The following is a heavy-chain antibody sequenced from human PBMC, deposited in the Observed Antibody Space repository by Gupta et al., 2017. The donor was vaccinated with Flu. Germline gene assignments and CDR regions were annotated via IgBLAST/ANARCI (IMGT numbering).Heavy chain of an antibody. V-gene: IGHV3-21*01. CDR3: ARENYGDSSNWFDP. J-gene: IGHJ5*02. CDR2: ISSSSSYI. D-gene: IGHD4-17*01. CDR1: SYS. Sequence: SYSMNWVRQAPGKGLEWVSSISSSSSYIYYADSVKGRFTISRDNAKNSLYLQMNSLRAEDTAVYYCARENYGDSSNWFDPWGQGTLVTVSS.